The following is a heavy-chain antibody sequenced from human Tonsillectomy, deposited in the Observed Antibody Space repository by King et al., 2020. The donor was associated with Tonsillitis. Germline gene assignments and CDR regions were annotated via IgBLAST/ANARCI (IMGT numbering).Heavy chain of an antibody. J-gene: IGHJ5*02. CDR1: GYSFSSYG. CDR3: ARGRDILTGYFDNWFDP. D-gene: IGHD3-9*01. Sequence: VQLVESGAEVKKPGASVKVSCTASGYSFSSYGITWVRQAPGQGLEWMGRISGYNGITDYAQKLQGRVTMTTDTSTSTAYMELRSLRSDDTAIYYCARGRDILTGYFDNWFDPWGQGTLVTVTS. CDR2: ISGYNGIT. V-gene: IGHV1-18*01.